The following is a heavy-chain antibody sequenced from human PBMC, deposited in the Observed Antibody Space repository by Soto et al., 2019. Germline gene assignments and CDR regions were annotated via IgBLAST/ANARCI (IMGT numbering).Heavy chain of an antibody. CDR2: ISYDGSNK. V-gene: IGHV3-30*18. CDR1: GFTFSSYG. J-gene: IGHJ4*02. Sequence: GGSLRLSCAASGFTFSSYGMHWVRQAPGKGLEWVAVISYDGSNKYYADSVKGRFTISRDNSKNTLYLQMSSLRAEDTAVYYCAKAHSGSYPSPFDYWGQGTLVTVSS. CDR3: AKAHSGSYPSPFDY. D-gene: IGHD1-26*01.